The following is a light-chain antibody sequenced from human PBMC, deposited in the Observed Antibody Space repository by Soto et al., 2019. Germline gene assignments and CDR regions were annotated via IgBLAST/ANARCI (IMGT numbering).Light chain of an antibody. J-gene: IGKJ4*01. CDR3: QQYGALPPT. CDR2: GAS. Sequence: EIVLTQFPGALSLSQGERVTLSCRATQNVNNTYLAWYQQKSGQAPKFLIYGASNRATGIPYRFSGSGSGTDFTLIISRLEPEDVAVYYCQQYGALPPTFGGGTKVSIK. CDR1: QNVNNTY. V-gene: IGKV3-20*01.